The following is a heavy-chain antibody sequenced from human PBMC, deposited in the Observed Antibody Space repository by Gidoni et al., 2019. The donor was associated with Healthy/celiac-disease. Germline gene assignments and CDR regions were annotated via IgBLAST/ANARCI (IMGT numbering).Heavy chain of an antibody. CDR1: GGSISTSY. Sequence: QVQLQESGPGLVKPSETLSLPCTVTGGSISTSYCIWILQPPGKGLKWIGYIYYSWSTNYIPSLKRRVTISGDTAKNQFSLKLSSGTAADTDVYYCSRGVSTSSWDGRLEAVYFDYWGQGTLVTVSS. CDR3: SRGVSTSSWDGRLEAVYFDY. J-gene: IGHJ4*02. V-gene: IGHV4-59*01. CDR2: IYYSWST. D-gene: IGHD6-13*01.